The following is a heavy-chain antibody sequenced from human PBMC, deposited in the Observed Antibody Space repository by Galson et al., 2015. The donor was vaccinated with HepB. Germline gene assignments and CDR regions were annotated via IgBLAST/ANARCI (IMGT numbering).Heavy chain of an antibody. V-gene: IGHV3-7*03. D-gene: IGHD3-10*01. CDR3: ARDPDIVRGVSFDY. CDR1: GFTFSSDW. CDR2: IDQNGRQK. J-gene: IGHJ4*02. Sequence: LRLSCAASGFTFSSDWMNWVRQAPGKGLEWVPNIDQNGRQKNCVDSVEGRFTISGDNAKNSLYLEMNSLRADDTAVYYCARDPDIVRGVSFDYWGQGALVTVSS.